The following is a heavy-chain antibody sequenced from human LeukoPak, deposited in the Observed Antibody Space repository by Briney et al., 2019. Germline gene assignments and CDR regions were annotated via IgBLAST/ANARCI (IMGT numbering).Heavy chain of an antibody. D-gene: IGHD3-22*01. Sequence: GGSLRLSCAASGFAFSSYWMSWVRQAPGKGLEWVSAISGSGGSTYYADSVKGRFTISRDNSKNTLYLQMNSLRAEDTAVYYCAKNSSRTYYYDSSGYLCWFDPWGQGTLVTVSS. V-gene: IGHV3-23*01. CDR1: GFAFSSYW. CDR3: AKNSSRTYYYDSSGYLCWFDP. CDR2: ISGSGGST. J-gene: IGHJ5*02.